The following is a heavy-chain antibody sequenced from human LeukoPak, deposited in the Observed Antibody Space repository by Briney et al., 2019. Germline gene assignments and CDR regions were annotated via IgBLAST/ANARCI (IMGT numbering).Heavy chain of an antibody. J-gene: IGHJ4*02. V-gene: IGHV3-53*01. Sequence: PGGSLRLSCAASGFTVSSNYMSWVRQAPGQGLEWVSVIYSGGSTYYADSVKGRFTISRDSSKNTLYLQMNSLRAEDTAVYYCARGRSGYYFDYWGQGTLVTVSS. CDR1: GFTVSSNY. CDR2: IYSGGST. D-gene: IGHD7-27*01. CDR3: ARGRSGYYFDY.